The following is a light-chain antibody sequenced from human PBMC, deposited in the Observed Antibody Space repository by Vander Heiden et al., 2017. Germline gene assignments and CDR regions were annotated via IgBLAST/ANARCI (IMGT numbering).Light chain of an antibody. J-gene: IGLJ2*01. CDR2: KDS. Sequence: SELPPPPSASVSPGQTDRITCSGGTLPKQYAYWYQQKPGQAPVLVIYKDSDSPSGIPERFSGASSGTTGTLTISGVQAEDEADYYCQSSDSSGTYVVFGGGTKLTVL. CDR1: TLPKQY. CDR3: QSSDSSGTYVV. V-gene: IGLV3-25*03.